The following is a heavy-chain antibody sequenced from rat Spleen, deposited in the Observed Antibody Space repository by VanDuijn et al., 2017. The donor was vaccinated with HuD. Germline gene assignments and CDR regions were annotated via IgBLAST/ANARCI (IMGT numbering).Heavy chain of an antibody. CDR3: TRQGIRGTDS. J-gene: IGHJ2*01. CDR2: IQSGGTT. D-gene: IGHD4-3*01. CDR1: GFSLTGNN. Sequence: QVRLKESGPGLVQPSQTLSLTCTVSGFSLTGNNVHWVRQPPGKGLEWMGRIQSGGTTNYNSALNSRLSISRDTSKSQVFLKMNSLQTEDTAIYFCTRQGIRGTDSWGQGVMVTVSS. V-gene: IGHV2-19*01.